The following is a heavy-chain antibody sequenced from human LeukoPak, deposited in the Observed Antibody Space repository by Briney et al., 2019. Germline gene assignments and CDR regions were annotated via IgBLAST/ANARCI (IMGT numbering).Heavy chain of an antibody. CDR2: IYTSGST. D-gene: IGHD3-10*01. CDR1: GGSISSYY. Sequence: SETLSLTCTVSGGSISSYYWSWIRQPAGKGLEWIGRIYTSGSTNYNPSLKSRVTISVDTSKNQFSLKLSSVTAADTAVYYCARDSLWFGALYGMDVWGQGTTVTVSS. CDR3: ARDSLWFGALYGMDV. V-gene: IGHV4-4*07. J-gene: IGHJ6*02.